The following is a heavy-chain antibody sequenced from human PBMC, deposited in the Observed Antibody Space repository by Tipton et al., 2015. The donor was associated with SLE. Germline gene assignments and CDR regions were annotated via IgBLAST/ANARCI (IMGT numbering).Heavy chain of an antibody. D-gene: IGHD5-24*01. CDR3: ARSFEMGSIHT. J-gene: IGHJ5*02. Sequence: QLVQSGAEVKKPGASVKVSCKASGYTFTSYGISWVRQAPGQGPEWMGWISANHGETNYAQTLQGRVTMTRDASTTTAYMELRSLRSGDTAIYYCARSFEMGSIHTWGQGTLVTVSS. CDR1: GYTFTSYG. V-gene: IGHV1-18*01. CDR2: ISANHGET.